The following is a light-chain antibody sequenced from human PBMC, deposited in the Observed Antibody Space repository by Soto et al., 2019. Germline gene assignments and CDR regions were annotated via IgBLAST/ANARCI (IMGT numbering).Light chain of an antibody. CDR3: QQYNSYSPWT. J-gene: IGKJ1*01. V-gene: IGKV1-5*03. CDR1: QNIRRR. CDR2: KAS. Sequence: DFQMTQSPSTLSASVGDRVTITCRASQNIRRRLAWFQQKPGKAPKLLIYKASSLKNGVPSRFSGSGSGTEFTLTISSLQPDDFATYYGQQYNSYSPWTFGQGTKVDIK.